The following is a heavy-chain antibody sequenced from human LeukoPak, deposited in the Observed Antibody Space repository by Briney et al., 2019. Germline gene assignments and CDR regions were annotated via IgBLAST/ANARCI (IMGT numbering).Heavy chain of an antibody. J-gene: IGHJ4*02. V-gene: IGHV1-18*01. Sequence: ASVKVSCESSGYTFTNYDIAWVRQAPGQGLDWMGWITPYNGNTDYVQKVQGRVTMTADTSTTTVYMELRSLTSDDTAVYYCARLNSAANFLDYWGQGTLVTVSP. CDR3: ARLNSAANFLDY. D-gene: IGHD2-15*01. CDR2: ITPYNGNT. CDR1: GYTFTNYD.